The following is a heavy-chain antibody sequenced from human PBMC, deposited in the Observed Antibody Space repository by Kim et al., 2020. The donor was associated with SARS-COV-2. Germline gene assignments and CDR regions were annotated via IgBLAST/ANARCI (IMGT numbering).Heavy chain of an antibody. J-gene: IGHJ4*02. CDR1: GYTFTSYA. D-gene: IGHD5-18*01. CDR2: INTNTGNP. CDR3: ARGSRTWIQLWLPGDY. Sequence: ASVKVSCKASGYTFTSYAMNWVRQAPGQGLEWMGWINTNTGNPTYAQGFTGRFVFSLDTSVSTAYLQISSLKAEDTAVYYCARGSRTWIQLWLPGDYWGQGTLVTVSS. V-gene: IGHV7-4-1*02.